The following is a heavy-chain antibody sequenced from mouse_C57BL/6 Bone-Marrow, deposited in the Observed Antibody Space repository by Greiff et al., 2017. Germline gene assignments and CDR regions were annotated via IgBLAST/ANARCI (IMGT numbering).Heavy chain of an antibody. CDR3: ARQGALWYYFDY. D-gene: IGHD1-1*02. Sequence: EVKLMESGGDLVKPGGSLKLSCAASGFTFSSYGMSWVRQTPDKRLEWVATISSGGSYTYYPDSVKGRFTISRDNAKNTLYLQMSSLKSEDTAMYYCARQGALWYYFDYWGQGTTLTVSS. J-gene: IGHJ2*01. CDR2: ISSGGSYT. CDR1: GFTFSSYG. V-gene: IGHV5-6*01.